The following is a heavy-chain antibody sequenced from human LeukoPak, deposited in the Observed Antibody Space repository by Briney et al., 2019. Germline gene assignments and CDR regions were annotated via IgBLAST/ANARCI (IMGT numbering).Heavy chain of an antibody. CDR3: AKDDAWLRFGE. Sequence: GGSLRLSCSASGFTFSRYAMNWVRQAPGKGLEWVSSISSTGVYIDYADSVKGRFTISRDNAKNSLYLEVISLTAEDTAVYYCAKDDAWLRFGEWSQGTLVTVSS. CDR2: ISSTGVYI. CDR1: GFTFSRYA. D-gene: IGHD3-10*01. J-gene: IGHJ4*02. V-gene: IGHV3-21*04.